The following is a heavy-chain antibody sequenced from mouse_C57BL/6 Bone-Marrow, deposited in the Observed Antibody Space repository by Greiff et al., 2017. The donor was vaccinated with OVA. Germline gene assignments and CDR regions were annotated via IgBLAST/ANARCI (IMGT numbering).Heavy chain of an antibody. CDR3: ARRWNYPYWYFDV. D-gene: IGHD2-1*01. J-gene: IGHJ1*03. CDR1: EYEFPSHD. V-gene: IGHV5-2*01. CDR2: INRDGGST. Sequence: EVKLMESGGGLVQPGESLKLSCASNEYEFPSHDMSWVRKTPEKRLELVAAINRDGGSTSYPATMERRFLISRDHTTKTLYLQMSSLRSENTALDYCARRWNYPYWYFDVWGTGATVTVAS.